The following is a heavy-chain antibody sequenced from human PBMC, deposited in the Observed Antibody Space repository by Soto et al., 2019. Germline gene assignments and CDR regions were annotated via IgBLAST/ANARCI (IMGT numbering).Heavy chain of an antibody. CDR3: AREVCSSTSCYTISYYGMDV. Sequence: PGGSLRLSCAASGFTFSSYSMNWVRQAPGKGLECVSSISSSSSYIYYADSVKGRFTISRDNAKNSLYLQMNSLRAEDTAVYYCAREVCSSTSCYTISYYGMDVWGQGTTVTVSS. CDR2: ISSSSSYI. V-gene: IGHV3-21*01. J-gene: IGHJ6*02. D-gene: IGHD2-2*02. CDR1: GFTFSSYS.